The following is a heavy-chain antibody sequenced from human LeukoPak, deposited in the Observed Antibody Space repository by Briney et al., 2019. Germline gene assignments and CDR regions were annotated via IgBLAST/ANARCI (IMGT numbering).Heavy chain of an antibody. CDR3: AKKRWLTAYYFDY. CDR2: ISGSGGST. Sequence: PGGSLRLSCAASGFTFDDYAMSWVRQAPGKGLEWVSAISGSGGSTYYADSVKGRFTISRDNSKNTLYLQMNSLRAEDTAVYYCAKKRWLTAYYFDYWGQGTLVTVSS. V-gene: IGHV3-23*01. CDR1: GFTFDDYA. D-gene: IGHD4/OR15-4a*01. J-gene: IGHJ4*02.